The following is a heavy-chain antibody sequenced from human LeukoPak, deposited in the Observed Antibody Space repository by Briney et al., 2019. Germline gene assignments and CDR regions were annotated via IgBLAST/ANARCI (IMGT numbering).Heavy chain of an antibody. CDR3: TRGSIAYYYMDV. CDR2: IYYSGST. Sequence: QSSETLSLTCTVSGGSISSSSYYWGWIRRPPGKGLEWIGTIYYSGSTYYNPSLKSRVTISVDTSKNQFSLKLSSVTAADTAVYYCTRGSIAYYYMDVWGKGTTVTISS. J-gene: IGHJ6*03. D-gene: IGHD3-22*01. CDR1: GGSISSSSYY. V-gene: IGHV4-39*07.